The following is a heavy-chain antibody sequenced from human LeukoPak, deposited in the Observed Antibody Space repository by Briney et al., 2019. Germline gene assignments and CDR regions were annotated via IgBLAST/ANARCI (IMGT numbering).Heavy chain of an antibody. CDR2: MNSDGSST. Sequence: GGSLRLSCAASGFTFSSHWMHWVCQTPGKGLMWVSHMNSDGSSTTYADSVKGRFTISRDNAKNTLYLQMNSLRADDTALYYCARDVLGQGVDYWGQGTLVTVSS. CDR3: ARDVLGQGVDY. CDR1: GFTFSSHW. V-gene: IGHV3-74*01. D-gene: IGHD2-8*01. J-gene: IGHJ4*02.